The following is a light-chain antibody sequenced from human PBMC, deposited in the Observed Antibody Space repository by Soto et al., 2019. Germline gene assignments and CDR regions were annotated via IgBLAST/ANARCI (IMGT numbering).Light chain of an antibody. CDR3: CSYVGASTYV. V-gene: IGLV2-11*01. CDR1: SSDVGGYNY. Sequence: QSALAQPRSVSGSPGQSVTISCTGTSSDVGGYNYVSWYQQHPVKAPKLMIYDVSKRPSGVPDRFSGSKSGNTASLTISGLQAEDEADYYCCSYVGASTYVFGTGTKLTVL. J-gene: IGLJ1*01. CDR2: DVS.